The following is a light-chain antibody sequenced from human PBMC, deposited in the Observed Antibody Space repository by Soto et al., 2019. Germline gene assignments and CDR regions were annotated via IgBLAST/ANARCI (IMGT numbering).Light chain of an antibody. V-gene: IGKV1-5*01. CDR2: DAS. CDR3: QQYNGYSTWT. J-gene: IGKJ1*01. CDR1: QGISRW. Sequence: DIPLTQSPSTVSASVGDRVTIXCRASQGISRWLAWYQQKPGKAPKVLIWDASSLQRGVPSRFSGSGSGTEFTLTISSLQPDDFATYYCQQYNGYSTWTFGQGTKVDIK.